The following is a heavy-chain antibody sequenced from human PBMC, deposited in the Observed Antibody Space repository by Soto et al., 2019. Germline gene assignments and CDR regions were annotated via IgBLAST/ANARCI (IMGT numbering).Heavy chain of an antibody. J-gene: IGHJ1*01. Sequence: EVQLLESGGGLVQPGGSLRLSCAASGFTFSSYAMSWVRQAPGKGLEWVSTISGSSGSTYYADSVKGRFSISRDNSNNTLYLQINSLRAEDTAVYYCAKSSSSWYIYFQHWGQGTLVTVSS. CDR1: GFTFSSYA. CDR2: ISGSSGST. V-gene: IGHV3-23*01. CDR3: AKSSSSWYIYFQH. D-gene: IGHD6-13*01.